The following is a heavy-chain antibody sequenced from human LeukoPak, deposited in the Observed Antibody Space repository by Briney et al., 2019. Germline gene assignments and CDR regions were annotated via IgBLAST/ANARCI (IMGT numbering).Heavy chain of an antibody. D-gene: IGHD3-3*01. V-gene: IGHV4-59*12. Sequence: SETLSLTCTVSGGSISSYYWSWIRQPPGKGLEWIGYIYYSGSTNYNPSLKSRVTISVDTSKNQFSLKLSSVTAADTAVYYCAREPYDFWSGYWVYWGQGTLVTVSS. J-gene: IGHJ4*02. CDR2: IYYSGST. CDR3: AREPYDFWSGYWVY. CDR1: GGSISSYY.